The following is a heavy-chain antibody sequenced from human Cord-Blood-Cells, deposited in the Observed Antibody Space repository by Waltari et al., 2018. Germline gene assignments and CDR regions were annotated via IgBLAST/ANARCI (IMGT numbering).Heavy chain of an antibody. V-gene: IGHV3-33*01. CDR3: ASTAYYYYGMDV. CDR1: GFTFSSYG. J-gene: IGHJ6*02. Sequence: QVQLVESGGGVVQPGRSLRLSCAASGFTFSSYGMHWVRQAPGKGLEWVAVIWYDGRNKYYADSVKGRFTISRDNSKNTLYLQMNSLRAEDTAVYYCASTAYYYYGMDVWGQGTTVTVSS. CDR2: IWYDGRNK. D-gene: IGHD4-17*01.